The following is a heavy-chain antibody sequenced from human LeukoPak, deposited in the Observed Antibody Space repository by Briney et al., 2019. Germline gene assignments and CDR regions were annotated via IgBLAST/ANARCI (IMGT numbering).Heavy chain of an antibody. Sequence: PSETLPLTCAVYGGSFSGYYWSWIRQPPGKGLEWIGEINHSGSTNYNPSLKSRVTISVDTSKNQFSLKLSSVTAADTAVYYCASYCNSTSCYADYWGQGTLVTVSS. D-gene: IGHD2-2*01. CDR1: GGSFSGYY. J-gene: IGHJ4*02. V-gene: IGHV4-34*01. CDR3: ASYCNSTSCYADY. CDR2: INHSGST.